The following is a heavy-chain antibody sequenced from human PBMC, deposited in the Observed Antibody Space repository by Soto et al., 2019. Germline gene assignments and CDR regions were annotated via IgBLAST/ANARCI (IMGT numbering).Heavy chain of an antibody. CDR3: ARARKSSSWYEPTQNDAFDI. CDR1: GFTVSSYW. J-gene: IGHJ3*02. Sequence: PGGALRLSCAASGFTVSSYWMHWVRQSPGKGLVWVSRINSDGSSTSYADSVKGRFTISRDNAKNTLYLQMNSLRAEDTAVYYCARARKSSSWYEPTQNDAFDIWGHGTM. V-gene: IGHV3-74*01. CDR2: INSDGSST. D-gene: IGHD6-13*01.